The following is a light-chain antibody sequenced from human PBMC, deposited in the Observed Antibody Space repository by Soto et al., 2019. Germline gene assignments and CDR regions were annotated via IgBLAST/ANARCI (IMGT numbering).Light chain of an antibody. CDR1: SSNIGSKT. J-gene: IGLJ3*02. CDR3: SSWDDSLNGWV. V-gene: IGLV1-44*01. CDR2: SNN. Sequence: QSVLTQPPSASGTPGQRVPISCSGSSSNIGSKTVNWYQQVPGTAPKLLIHSNNQRPSGVPVRVSGSKSVTSASLAISGLQSEDEADYYCSSWDDSLNGWVFGGGTKLTVL.